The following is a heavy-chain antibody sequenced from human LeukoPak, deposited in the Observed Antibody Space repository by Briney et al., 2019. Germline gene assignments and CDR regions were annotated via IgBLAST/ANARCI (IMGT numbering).Heavy chain of an antibody. CDR1: GYTFTSYG. J-gene: IGHJ3*02. Sequence: ASVKVSCKASGYTFTSYGISWVRQAPGQGLEWMGWISAYNGNTNYAQKLQGRVTMTTDTSTSTAYMELRSLRSDDTAVYYCARVWYNWNDEDAFDIWGQGTMVTVSS. V-gene: IGHV1-18*01. D-gene: IGHD1-1*01. CDR2: ISAYNGNT. CDR3: ARVWYNWNDEDAFDI.